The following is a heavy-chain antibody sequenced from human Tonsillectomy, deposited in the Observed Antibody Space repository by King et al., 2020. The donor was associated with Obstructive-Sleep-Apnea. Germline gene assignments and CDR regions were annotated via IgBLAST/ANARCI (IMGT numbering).Heavy chain of an antibody. CDR1: GYSISSSYY. D-gene: IGHD3-22*01. CDR3: ASDTYYYDSSGYYSGADAFDI. CDR2: IYHSGST. V-gene: IGHV4-38-2*02. J-gene: IGHJ3*02. Sequence: LQLQESGPGLVKPSETLSLTCTVSGYSISSSYYWGWIRQPPGKGLEWIGSIYHSGSTYYNPSLKSRVTISVDTSKNQFSLKLSSVTAADTAVYYCASDTYYYDSSGYYSGADAFDIWGQGTMVTVSS.